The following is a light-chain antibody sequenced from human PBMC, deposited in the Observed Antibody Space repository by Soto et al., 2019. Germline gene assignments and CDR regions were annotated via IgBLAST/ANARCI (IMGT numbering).Light chain of an antibody. CDR1: QSISSNY. J-gene: IGKJ1*01. CDR3: QQYGSSPRT. Sequence: EIVLTQSPGTLSMSPGERATLSCRASQSISSNYLAWYQQKPGQAPRLLIYGASSRATGIPDRFSGSGSGTDFPLTISRLEAEDLAVYYCQQYGSSPRTFGQGTKVEFK. V-gene: IGKV3-20*01. CDR2: GAS.